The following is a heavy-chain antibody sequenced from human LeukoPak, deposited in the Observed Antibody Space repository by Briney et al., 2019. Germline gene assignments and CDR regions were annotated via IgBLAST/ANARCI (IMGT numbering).Heavy chain of an antibody. CDR3: ATDLTYFATGSFFDGY. J-gene: IGHJ4*02. CDR1: GYTFTSYY. CDR2: INPSGGST. V-gene: IGHV1-46*01. D-gene: IGHD3-10*01. Sequence: ASVKVSCKASGYTFTSYYIHWVRQAPGQGLEWMGLINPSGGSTNYAQKFQGRVTMTRDTSTSTVYMELSSLRSEDTAVYYCATDLTYFATGSFFDGYWGQGTLVTVSS.